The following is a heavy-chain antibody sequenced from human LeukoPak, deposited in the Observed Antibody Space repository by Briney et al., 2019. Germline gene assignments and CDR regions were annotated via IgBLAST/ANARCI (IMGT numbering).Heavy chain of an antibody. CDR1: GFTFSSYA. Sequence: GGSLRLSCAASGFTFSSYAMSWVRQAPGKGLEWVSAISGSGGSTYYADSVKGRFTISRDNSKNTLYLQMNSLRAEDTAVYYCAKNIFVYSGSYQKADYWGQGTLVTVSS. CDR3: AKNIFVYSGSYQKADY. CDR2: ISGSGGST. D-gene: IGHD3-10*01. V-gene: IGHV3-23*01. J-gene: IGHJ4*02.